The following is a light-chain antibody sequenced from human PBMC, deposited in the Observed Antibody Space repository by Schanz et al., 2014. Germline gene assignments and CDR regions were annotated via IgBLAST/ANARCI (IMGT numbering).Light chain of an antibody. CDR2: DVS. Sequence: QSALTQPASVSGSPGQSITISCTGSSSDVGGYNFVSWYQHHPGQAPKLLIYDVSKRPSGVYTRFSGSKSGNTASLTISGLQAEDEADYYCCSYAGDNTLRFGGETKLTVL. J-gene: IGLJ3*02. V-gene: IGLV2-23*02. CDR3: CSYAGDNTLR. CDR1: SSDVGGYNF.